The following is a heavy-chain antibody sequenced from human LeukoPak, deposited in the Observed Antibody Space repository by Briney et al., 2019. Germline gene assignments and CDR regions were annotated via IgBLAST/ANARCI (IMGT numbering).Heavy chain of an antibody. CDR2: IYSGGGT. D-gene: IGHD3-10*01. V-gene: IGHV3-53*01. CDR1: GITVRSSY. Sequence: GGSLRLFCAASGITVRSSYMSWVRQAPGKGLEWVSVIYSGGGTYYADSVKGRFTISRDNSKNTLYLQMNSLRAEDTAVYYCARNYGSGSYWFDYWGQGTLVTVSS. CDR3: ARNYGSGSYWFDY. J-gene: IGHJ4*02.